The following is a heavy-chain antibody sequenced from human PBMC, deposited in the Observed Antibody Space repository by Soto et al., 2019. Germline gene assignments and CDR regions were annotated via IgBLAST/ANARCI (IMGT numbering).Heavy chain of an antibody. CDR3: ARDEPMGAEIRGVPSGDYYYGMDV. D-gene: IGHD3-10*01. CDR2: INPNSGGT. CDR1: GYTFTGYY. V-gene: IGHV1-2*02. Sequence: QVQLVQSGAEVKKPGASVKVSCKASGYTFTGYYMHWVRQAPGQGLEWMGWINPNSGGTNYAQKFQGRVTMTRDTSISTAYMELSRLRSDDTAVYYCARDEPMGAEIRGVPSGDYYYGMDVWGQGTTVTVSS. J-gene: IGHJ6*02.